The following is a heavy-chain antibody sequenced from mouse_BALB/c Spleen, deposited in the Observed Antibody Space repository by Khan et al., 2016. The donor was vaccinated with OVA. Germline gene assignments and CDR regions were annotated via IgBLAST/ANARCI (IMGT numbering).Heavy chain of an antibody. Sequence: QVQLQQPGPELVRPGVSVKISCKGSGYTFTDYGMHWVRQSPAKSLEWIGVITTYSGDANYNQKFKGKATMTVDKSSSTAYMELASLTSEDSSIYYCARLTLRLDYWGQGTSVTVSS. D-gene: IGHD1-1*01. V-gene: IGHV1S137*01. CDR2: ITTYSGDA. J-gene: IGHJ4*01. CDR3: ARLTLRLDY. CDR1: GYTFTDYG.